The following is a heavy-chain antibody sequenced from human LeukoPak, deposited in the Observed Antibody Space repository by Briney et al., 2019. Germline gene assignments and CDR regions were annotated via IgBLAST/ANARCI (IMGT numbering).Heavy chain of an antibody. J-gene: IGHJ4*02. D-gene: IGHD3-10*01. V-gene: IGHV3-9*01. CDR2: ISWNSGSI. CDR1: GFTFDDYA. CDR3: ASSPMVRGAEDY. Sequence: PGGSLRLSCAASGFTFDDYAMHWVRQAPGKGLEWVSGISWNSGSIGYADSVKGRFTISRDNAKNSLYLQMNSLRAEDTAVYYCASSPMVRGAEDYWGQGTLVTVSS.